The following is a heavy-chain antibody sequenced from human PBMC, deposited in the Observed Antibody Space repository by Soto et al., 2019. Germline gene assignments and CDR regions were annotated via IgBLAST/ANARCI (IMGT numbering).Heavy chain of an antibody. CDR1: GFIFRNAW. J-gene: IGHJ5*01. CDR3: TSEKGWRQSPLDS. D-gene: IGHD4-4*01. CDR2: IKSKSSGGTT. V-gene: IGHV3-15*01. Sequence: LVESGGGLVKTGGSIRLSCAASGFIFRNAWMSWVRQAPGKGLEWVGRIKSKSSGGTTDYAAPVEGRVAITRDDSKSILYLQMTSLTIEDTAVYFCTSEKGWRQSPLDSWGQAALVTVSS.